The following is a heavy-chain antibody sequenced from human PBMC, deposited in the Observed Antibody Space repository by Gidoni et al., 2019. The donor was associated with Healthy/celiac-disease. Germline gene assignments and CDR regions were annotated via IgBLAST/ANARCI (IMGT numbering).Heavy chain of an antibody. D-gene: IGHD3-10*01. V-gene: IGHV4-34*01. CDR1: GGSFSGYY. CDR2: INHSGST. Sequence: QVQLQQWGAGLLKPSETLSLTCAVYGGSFSGYYWSWIRQPPGKGLEWIGEINHSGSTNYNPSLKSRVTISVDTSKNQFSLKLSSVTAADTAVYYCARWKYYYGSGKNWFDPWGLGTLVTVSS. CDR3: ARWKYYYGSGKNWFDP. J-gene: IGHJ5*02.